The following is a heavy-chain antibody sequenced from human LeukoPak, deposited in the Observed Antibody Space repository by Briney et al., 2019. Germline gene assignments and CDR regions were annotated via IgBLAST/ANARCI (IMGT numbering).Heavy chain of an antibody. CDR1: GGSFSGYY. CDR2: INHSGSA. CDR3: GRDSYDFYTGYSTGWFDP. Sequence: KPSVTLSLTCAVYGGSFSGYYWSWIRQPPGKGLEGSGEINHSGSANYNPSLKSRVTISVGTSRNQFSLKLSSVTAADTVVYYGGRDSYDFYTGYSTGWFDPWGQGTLVTVSS. V-gene: IGHV4-34*01. J-gene: IGHJ5*02. D-gene: IGHD3-3*01.